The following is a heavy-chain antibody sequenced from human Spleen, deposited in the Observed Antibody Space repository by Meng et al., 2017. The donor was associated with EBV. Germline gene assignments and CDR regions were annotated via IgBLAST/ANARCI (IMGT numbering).Heavy chain of an antibody. J-gene: IGHJ4*02. Sequence: QEQVQQWGAGLLKPSETLSLSCGGYGGSFSDYYWSWIRQPPRKGLEWIGEINHSGSTNYNPSLKSRVTMSVDTSKNQFSLNLRSVTAADTAVYYCAGSRHQLLPSGWGQGTLVTVSS. CDR2: INHSGST. D-gene: IGHD2-2*01. CDR3: AGSRHQLLPSG. CDR1: GGSFSDYY. V-gene: IGHV4-34*01.